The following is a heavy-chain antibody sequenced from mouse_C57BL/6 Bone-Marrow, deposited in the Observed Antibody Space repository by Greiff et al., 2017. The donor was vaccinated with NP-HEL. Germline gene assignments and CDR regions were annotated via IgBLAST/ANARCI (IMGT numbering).Heavy chain of an antibody. V-gene: IGHV10-3*01. CDR1: GFTFNTYA. Sequence: EVMLVESGGGLVQPKGSLKLSCAASGFTFNTYAMHWVRQAPGQGLEWVARIRSKSSNYATYYADSVKDRFTISRDDSQSMLYLQMNNLKTDDTAMDYCGRDPYDYDLHYFDYWGQGTTLTVSS. CDR2: IRSKSSNYAT. CDR3: GRDPYDYDLHYFDY. D-gene: IGHD2-4*01. J-gene: IGHJ2*01.